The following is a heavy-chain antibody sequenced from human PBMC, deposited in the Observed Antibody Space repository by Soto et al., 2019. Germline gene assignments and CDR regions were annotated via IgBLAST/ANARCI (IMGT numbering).Heavy chain of an antibody. D-gene: IGHD3-16*01. Sequence: QVQLVQSGAEVKKPGSSVKVSCKASGGTFSSYAISWVRQAPGQGLEWMGGIIPIFCTAHYAQKVQGRVNLAAEESARTAYMAVSSLRSEDPAVDYSARDGELWWGGYGMDVWFQGPTVTVSS. V-gene: IGHV1-69*01. J-gene: IGHJ6*02. CDR2: IIPIFCTA. CDR1: GGTFSSYA. CDR3: ARDGELWWGGYGMDV.